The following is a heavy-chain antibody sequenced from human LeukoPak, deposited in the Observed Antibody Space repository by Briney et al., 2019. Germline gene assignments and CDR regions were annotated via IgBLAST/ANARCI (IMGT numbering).Heavy chain of an antibody. D-gene: IGHD6-6*01. V-gene: IGHV3-13*01. CDR1: GFTFSSYD. Sequence: GGSLRLSCAASGFTFSSYDMHWVRQTTGKGLEWDSSIGIAGDTYYPGSVKGRFTISRENAKNSLYLQMNSLRAGDTAVYYCARAPPYSSASWGYYGMDVWGQGTTVTVSS. CDR2: IGIAGDT. J-gene: IGHJ6*02. CDR3: ARAPPYSSASWGYYGMDV.